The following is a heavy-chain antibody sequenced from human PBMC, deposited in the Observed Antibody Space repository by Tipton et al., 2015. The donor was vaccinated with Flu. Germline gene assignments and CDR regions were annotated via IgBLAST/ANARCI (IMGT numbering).Heavy chain of an antibody. CDR3: ARVATTVTIWA. D-gene: IGHD4-17*01. V-gene: IGHV4-39*07. CDR2: IYYSGST. Sequence: TLSLTCTVSGGSISSSSYYWGWSRQPPGKGLEWIGSIYYSGSTYYNPPLKSRVTISVDTSKNQFSLKLSSVTAADTAVYYCARVATTVTIWAWGQGTLVTVSS. J-gene: IGHJ5*02. CDR1: GGSISSSSYY.